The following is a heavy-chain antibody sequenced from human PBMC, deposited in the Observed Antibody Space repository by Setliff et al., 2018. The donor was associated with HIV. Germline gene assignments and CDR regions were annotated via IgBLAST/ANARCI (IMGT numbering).Heavy chain of an antibody. CDR3: ARGRGLYSSGYFIDY. V-gene: IGHV1-69*05. D-gene: IGHD6-19*01. CDR1: GYTFNDYG. Sequence: GASVKVSCKASGYTFNDYGISWVRQAPGQGLEWMGGIIPIFGTANYAQKFQGRVTITRDTSATTAYMELRSLRSEDTAVYYCARGRGLYSSGYFIDYWGQGTLVTVSS. J-gene: IGHJ4*02. CDR2: IIPIFGTA.